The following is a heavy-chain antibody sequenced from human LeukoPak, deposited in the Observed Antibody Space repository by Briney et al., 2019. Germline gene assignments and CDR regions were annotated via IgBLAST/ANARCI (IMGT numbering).Heavy chain of an antibody. J-gene: IGHJ4*02. CDR3: ATFRDYAPWVDY. V-gene: IGHV4-39*01. Sequence: SETLSLTCTVSGGSISSSSYYWGWIHQPPGKGLEWIGSIYYSGNTYYNPSLKSRVTISVDTSKNQFSLKLSSVTAADTAVYYCATFRDYAPWVDYWGQGTLVTVSS. D-gene: IGHD4-17*01. CDR2: IYYSGNT. CDR1: GGSISSSSYY.